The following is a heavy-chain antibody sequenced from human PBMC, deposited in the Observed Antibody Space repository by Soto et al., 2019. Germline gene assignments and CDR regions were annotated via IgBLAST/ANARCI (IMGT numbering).Heavy chain of an antibody. Sequence: GGTLSLSCAASGMTVRSNKMRWGRLAPGKGLEWVSVIYSGGSTYYADSVKGRFTISRDNSKNTLYLQMNSLRAEDTAVYYCARRPDSGYDLFGYWGQGTLVTVS. D-gene: IGHD5-12*01. CDR1: GMTVRSNK. V-gene: IGHV3-66*04. CDR3: ARRPDSGYDLFGY. CDR2: IYSGGST. J-gene: IGHJ4*02.